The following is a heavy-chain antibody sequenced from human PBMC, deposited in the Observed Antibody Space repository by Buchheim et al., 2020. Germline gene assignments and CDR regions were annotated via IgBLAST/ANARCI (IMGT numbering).Heavy chain of an antibody. J-gene: IGHJ4*02. D-gene: IGHD1-7*01. V-gene: IGHV3-30*18. CDR3: AKEALTNGNYWSLAY. CDR1: GFTFSSYG. Sequence: QVQLVESGGGVVQPGRSLRLSCAASGFTFSSYGMHCVRQAPGKGLEWVAVISYDGSNKYYADSVKARFTISRDNSKNTLYPQMNSLRAEDTAVYYCAKEALTNGNYWSLAYWGQGTL. CDR2: ISYDGSNK.